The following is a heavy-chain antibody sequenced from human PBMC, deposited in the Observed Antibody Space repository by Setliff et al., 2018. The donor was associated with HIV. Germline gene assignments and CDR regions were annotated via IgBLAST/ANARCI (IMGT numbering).Heavy chain of an antibody. J-gene: IGHJ4*02. CDR3: ARDHGGKDY. CDR2: TAKKGNSHMT. CDR1: GSTFSDYY. Sequence: GGSLRLSCAASGSTFSDYYMDWVRQAPGKGLEWVGRTAKKGNSHMTEYAASVKGRFTVSRDDSKNSLYLQMNSLRVDDTAVYYCARDHGGKDYWGQGTLVTVSS. V-gene: IGHV3-72*01.